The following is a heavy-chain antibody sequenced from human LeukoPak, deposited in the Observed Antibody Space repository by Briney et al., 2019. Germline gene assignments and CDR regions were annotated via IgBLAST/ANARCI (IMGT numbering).Heavy chain of an antibody. Sequence: ASVNDSRKSSLYTLTSYVISSVRQAPGQGGEGMGWISAYNGNTNFAQKLQGRVTMTTDASTSTAYMELRSLRSDDTAVYYCARAPGGSGSPDYWGQGTLVTVSS. J-gene: IGHJ4*02. V-gene: IGHV1-18*04. CDR3: ARAPGGSGSPDY. CDR1: LYTLTSYV. D-gene: IGHD3-10*01. CDR2: ISAYNGNT.